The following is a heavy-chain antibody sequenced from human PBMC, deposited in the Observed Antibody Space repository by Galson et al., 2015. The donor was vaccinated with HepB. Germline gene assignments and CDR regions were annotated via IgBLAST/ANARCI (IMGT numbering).Heavy chain of an antibody. Sequence: SLRLSCAASGFTFSNYAMSWARQVPGKEFQWVSAISGSGDSTYYADSVKGRFTISRDNSKNTLFLQMDGLRAEDTAMYYCARERSQSYSGDWGQGALVAVSS. CDR2: ISGSGDST. V-gene: IGHV3-23*01. D-gene: IGHD2-21*01. CDR3: ARERSQSYSGD. CDR1: GFTFSNYA. J-gene: IGHJ4*02.